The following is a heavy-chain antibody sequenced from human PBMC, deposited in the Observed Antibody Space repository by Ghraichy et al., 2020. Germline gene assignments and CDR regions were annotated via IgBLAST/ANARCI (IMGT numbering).Heavy chain of an antibody. CDR1: GFTFSSYA. V-gene: IGHV3-30*04. D-gene: IGHD3-10*01. CDR2: ISYDGSNK. Sequence: GGSLRLSCAASGFTFSSYAMHWVRQAPGKGLEWVAVISYDGSNKYYADSVKGRFTISRDNSKNTLYLQMNSLRAEDTAVYYCASIGGVRGGNAFDIWGQGTMVTVSS. CDR3: ASIGGVRGGNAFDI. J-gene: IGHJ3*02.